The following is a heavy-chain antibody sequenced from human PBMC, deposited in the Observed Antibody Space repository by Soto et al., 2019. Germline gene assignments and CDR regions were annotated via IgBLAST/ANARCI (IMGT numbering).Heavy chain of an antibody. Sequence: PGGSLRLSCAASGLTVSTNYMSWVRQAPGKGLEWVSMIYSGGNTYYSDSVKGRFTISRDNSKNTLYLQMNSLRAEDTAVYYCAKSAGRIAVAADFDYWGQGTLVTVSS. CDR1: GLTVSTNY. V-gene: IGHV3-53*01. J-gene: IGHJ4*02. D-gene: IGHD6-19*01. CDR2: IYSGGNT. CDR3: AKSAGRIAVAADFDY.